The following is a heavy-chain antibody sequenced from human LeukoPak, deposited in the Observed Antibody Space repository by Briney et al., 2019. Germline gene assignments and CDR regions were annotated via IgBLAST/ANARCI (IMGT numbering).Heavy chain of an antibody. D-gene: IGHD4-17*01. CDR1: GGSIISYY. Sequence: SESLTLTCTVSGGSIISYYWTWIRQPPGKGLEWIGYIYYSGSTNYNPSLKSRVTISVDTSKNQFSLKLCSVTAADTAVYYCARHAATGTTSSLRFDPWGQGPIVTVTS. J-gene: IGHJ5*02. CDR3: ARHAATGTTSSLRFDP. V-gene: IGHV4-59*08. CDR2: IYYSGST.